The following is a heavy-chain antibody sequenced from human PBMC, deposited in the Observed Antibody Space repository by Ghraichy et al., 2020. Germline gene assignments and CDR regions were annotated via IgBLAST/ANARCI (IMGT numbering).Heavy chain of an antibody. CDR1: GFTFSTYG. J-gene: IGHJ1*01. D-gene: IGHD2-15*01. V-gene: IGHV3-33*01. CDR2: IWSDGGNK. CDR3: AREFLCSAGSCGYFHH. Sequence: GESLRLSCAASGFTFSTYGMHWVRQAPGKGLEWVAIIWSDGGNKYYADSVKGRFTISRDNSNNTLYLQMNSLRAEDTAVYYCAREFLCSAGSCGYFHHWGQGTLVTVSS.